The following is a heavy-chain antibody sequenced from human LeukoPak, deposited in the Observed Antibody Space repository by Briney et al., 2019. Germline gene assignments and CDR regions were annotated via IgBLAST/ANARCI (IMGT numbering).Heavy chain of an antibody. V-gene: IGHV4-39*01. CDR1: SGSINSSDYY. J-gene: IGHJ4*02. CDR3: ARHATSSTSGPPYDY. CDR2: IYHSGSM. Sequence: PSETLSLTCTVSSGSINSSDYYWGWIRQPPGKGLEWIGSIYHSGSMYASLKSRVTISVDTSKNQFSLKMSSVTAADTAVYYCARHATSSTSGPPYDYWGQGTLVTVSS. D-gene: IGHD5-24*01.